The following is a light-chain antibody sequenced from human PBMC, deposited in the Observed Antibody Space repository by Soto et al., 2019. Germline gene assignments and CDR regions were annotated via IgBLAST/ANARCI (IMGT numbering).Light chain of an antibody. J-gene: IGLJ3*02. V-gene: IGLV2-8*01. CDR3: SSYVGNNNLV. CDR2: EVY. CDR1: FNDVGGYNY. Sequence: QSALTQPPSASESPGQSVTISCTGTFNDVGGYNYVSWYQQHPGKAPKVIIYEVYKRPSGVPDRFSGSKSGKTAPLIVSGLQADDEADYYCSSYVGNNNLVFGGGTKLTVL.